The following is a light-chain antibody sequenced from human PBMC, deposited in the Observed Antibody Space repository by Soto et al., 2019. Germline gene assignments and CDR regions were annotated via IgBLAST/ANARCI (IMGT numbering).Light chain of an antibody. CDR1: QSISSW. V-gene: IGKV1-5*01. Sequence: DIQMTQSPSTLSSSAGDRVTITCRASQSISSWLAWYQQNPGKAPNRLIYDASSLDSGATSRFSGSGSGTEFTLTPSSLQPDYFATYYCQQYTSYSCTFGRGTKVDIK. J-gene: IGKJ4*02. CDR3: QQYTSYSCT. CDR2: DAS.